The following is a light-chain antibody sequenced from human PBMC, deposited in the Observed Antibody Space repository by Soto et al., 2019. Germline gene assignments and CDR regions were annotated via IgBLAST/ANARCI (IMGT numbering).Light chain of an antibody. V-gene: IGKV3D-15*01. J-gene: IGKJ3*01. CDR3: QQYNNWPPFT. CDR1: QTLTTN. Sequence: EIVMTQSPATLSVSPGETATLSCRASQTLTTNLAWYQQRPGQSPRLLIYGAFTRATGIPARFSGSGSGTEFTLTISSLQSDDFAIYYCQQYNNWPPFTFGPGTRVDIK. CDR2: GAF.